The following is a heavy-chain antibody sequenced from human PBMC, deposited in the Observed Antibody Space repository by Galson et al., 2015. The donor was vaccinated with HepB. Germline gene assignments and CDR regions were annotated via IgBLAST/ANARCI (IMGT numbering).Heavy chain of an antibody. J-gene: IGHJ4*02. Sequence: SLRLSCAASGFSFTSYAMTWVRQAPGKGLEWVSSITSSGGNSYYTDSVRGRFTVSRDNSKDTLLLQLNSLRAEDTAMYFCAKDGIMVANKPYHFHYWGQGTLVTVSS. CDR1: GFSFTSYA. V-gene: IGHV3-23*01. CDR2: ITSSGGNS. CDR3: AKDGIMVANKPYHFHY. D-gene: IGHD2-15*01.